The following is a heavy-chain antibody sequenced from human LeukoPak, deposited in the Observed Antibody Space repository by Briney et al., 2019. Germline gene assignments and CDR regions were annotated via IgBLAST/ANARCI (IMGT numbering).Heavy chain of an antibody. V-gene: IGHV4-31*11. J-gene: IGHJ3*02. D-gene: IGHD2-21*02. CDR3: ARDVVVTSSLDAFDI. CDR1: GDSVTSGGYF. CDR2: ISNSGTT. Sequence: SETLSLTCAVSGDSVTSGGYFWTWIRQHPGKGLEWIGSISNSGTTSYNPSLKIRVSISLDTSNNHFSLRLGSVTAADTAVYFCARDVVVTSSLDAFDIWGQGTMVTVSS.